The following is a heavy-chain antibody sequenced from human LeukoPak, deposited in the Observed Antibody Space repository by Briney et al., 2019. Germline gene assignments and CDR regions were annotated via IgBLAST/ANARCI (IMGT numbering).Heavy chain of an antibody. J-gene: IGHJ4*02. CDR1: GGSISSSSYY. Sequence: PSETLSLTCTVSGGSISSSSYYWGGIRQPPGKGREWIGSIYYSGSTYYNPSLKSRVTISVDTSKNQFSLKLSSVTAADTAVYYCARDVYSSSYYYFDYWGQGTLVTVSS. CDR3: ARDVYSSSYYYFDY. V-gene: IGHV4-39*02. CDR2: IYYSGST. D-gene: IGHD6-6*01.